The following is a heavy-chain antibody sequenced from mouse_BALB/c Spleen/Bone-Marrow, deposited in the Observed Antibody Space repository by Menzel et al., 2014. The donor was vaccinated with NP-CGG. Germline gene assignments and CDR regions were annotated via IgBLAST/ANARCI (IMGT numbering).Heavy chain of an antibody. J-gene: IGHJ2*01. D-gene: IGHD2-4*01. CDR3: ARHGITRLLDY. CDR2: ISSGGSYT. CDR1: GFTFSSYA. V-gene: IGHV5-9-3*01. Sequence: EVQGVESGGGLVKPGGSLKLSCAASGFTFSSYAMSWVRQTPEKRLEWVATISSGGSYTYYPDSVKGQFTISRDNAKNTLYLQMSSLRSEDTAMYYCARHGITRLLDYWGQGTTLTVSS.